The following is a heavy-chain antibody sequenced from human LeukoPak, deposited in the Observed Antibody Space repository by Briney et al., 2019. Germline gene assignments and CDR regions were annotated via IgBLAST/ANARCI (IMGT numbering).Heavy chain of an antibody. D-gene: IGHD3-22*01. J-gene: IGHJ3*02. V-gene: IGHV1-8*02. Sequence: ASVKVSCKASGGTFSSYAISWVRQAPGQGLEWVGWMNPNSGNTGYAQKFQGRVTMTRNTSISTAYMELSSLRSEDTAVYYRARMRDSSGYYYDAFDIWGQGTMVTVSS. CDR3: ARMRDSSGYYYDAFDI. CDR2: MNPNSGNT. CDR1: GGTFSSYA.